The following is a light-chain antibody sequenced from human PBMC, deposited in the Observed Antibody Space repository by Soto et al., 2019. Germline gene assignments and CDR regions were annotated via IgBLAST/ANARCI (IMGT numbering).Light chain of an antibody. CDR1: SSDVGGYNY. V-gene: IGLV2-11*01. CDR2: DVS. J-gene: IGLJ2*01. Sequence: QSALTQPRSVSGSPGQSVTISCTGTSSDVGGYNYVSWYQQHPGKAPKLMIYDVSTRPSGVPDRFSGSKSGNTASLTISGLQAEDVVDYYCYSYAGSYPGVFGGGTKRTLL. CDR3: YSYAGSYPGV.